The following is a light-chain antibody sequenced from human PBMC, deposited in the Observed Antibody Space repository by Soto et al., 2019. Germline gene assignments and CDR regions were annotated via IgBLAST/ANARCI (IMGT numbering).Light chain of an antibody. V-gene: IGKV1-27*01. J-gene: IGKJ3*01. CDR3: HKYNSAPLT. CDR1: QAISIY. Sequence: DIQMTQSPSSLSASVGDRVTITCRASQAISIYLAWYQQKPGKVPELLIYAATTLQSGVQSRLIGSGSGTDITLNISSLQPEDVATYYYHKYNSAPLTFGPGTKVDIK. CDR2: AAT.